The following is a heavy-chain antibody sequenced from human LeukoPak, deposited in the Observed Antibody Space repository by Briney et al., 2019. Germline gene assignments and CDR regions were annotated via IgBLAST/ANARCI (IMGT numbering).Heavy chain of an antibody. CDR1: GLSFSTSA. CDR2: IVVGSGNT. V-gene: IGHV1-58*01. D-gene: IGHD3-3*01. J-gene: IGHJ4*02. CDR3: AAEGPHDFFDY. Sequence: ASVKVSCKASGLSFSTSAVQWVRQARGQGLEWIGWIVVGSGNTHYALKFQERVTISRDVATNTAYMEVSSLRSEDTAVYYCAAEGPHDFFDYWGQGTLVTVSS.